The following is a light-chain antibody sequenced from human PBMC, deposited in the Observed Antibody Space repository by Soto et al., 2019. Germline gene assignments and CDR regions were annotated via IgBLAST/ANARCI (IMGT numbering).Light chain of an antibody. CDR3: QQYDT. CDR1: QSISRN. Sequence: EIVMTQSPGTLSVSPGERATLSCRASQSISRNLAWYQQKPGRAPRLLIYGASSRATGIPDRFTGSGSGTDFTLTISRLEPEDFAVYYCQQYDTFGQGTKLEIK. CDR2: GAS. J-gene: IGKJ2*01. V-gene: IGKV3-20*01.